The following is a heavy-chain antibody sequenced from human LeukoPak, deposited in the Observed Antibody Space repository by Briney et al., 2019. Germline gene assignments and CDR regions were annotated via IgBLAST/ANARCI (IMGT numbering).Heavy chain of an antibody. V-gene: IGHV3-11*06. CDR3: AREMTTVTTEGLIDY. D-gene: IGHD4-17*01. CDR2: ISSSSNYT. CDR1: GFSVSGNY. Sequence: GGSLRLSCAASGFSVSGNYMSWIRQAPGKGLEWISYISSSSNYTNYADSVKGRFTISRDNAKNSLYLQMNSLRAEDTAVYYCAREMTTVTTEGLIDYWGQGTLVTVSS. J-gene: IGHJ4*02.